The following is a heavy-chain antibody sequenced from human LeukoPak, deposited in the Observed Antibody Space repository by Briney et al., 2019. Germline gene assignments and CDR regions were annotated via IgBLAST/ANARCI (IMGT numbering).Heavy chain of an antibody. CDR3: ARGVPQIVVVTATNYFDY. Sequence: ASVKVSCKTSGDTVTRFAFRWVRQAPGQGLEWVGWINADNGDTEYAQKLQDRVTMTADTSTSTAYMELRSLRSDDTAVYYCARGVPQIVVVTATNYFDYWGQGILVTVSS. J-gene: IGHJ4*02. D-gene: IGHD2-21*02. CDR2: INADNGDT. V-gene: IGHV1-18*01. CDR1: GDTVTRFA.